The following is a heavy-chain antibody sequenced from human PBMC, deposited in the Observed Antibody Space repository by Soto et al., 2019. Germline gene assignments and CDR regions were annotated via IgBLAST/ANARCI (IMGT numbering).Heavy chain of an antibody. D-gene: IGHD3-16*01. J-gene: IGHJ4*02. Sequence: EVHLVASGGALVQPGGSLTLSCVGSGFTLSTYWFAWVRQAPGKGLEWVASINEDGSDRYAVDAVKGRATISRDHAKKSQYLQMDRLRAADTAVYYCARAPRRNGDTYGGVFDRWCQGNLVTVSA. CDR1: GFTLSTYW. CDR3: ARAPRRNGDTYGGVFDR. CDR2: INEDGSDR. V-gene: IGHV3-7*03.